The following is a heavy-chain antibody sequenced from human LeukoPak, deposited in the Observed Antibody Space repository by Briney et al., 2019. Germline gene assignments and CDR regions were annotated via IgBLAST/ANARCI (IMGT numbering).Heavy chain of an antibody. CDR3: ARDYYGSAFFDY. V-gene: IGHV4-59*01. CDR1: GGSIRSYY. D-gene: IGHD3-10*01. Sequence: PSETLSLTCTVAGGSIRSYYGSWIRQPPGKGLEWLGYIYYSGIPNYNPSLKGRVTISVDTSKHQFSLKLSSVTAADTAVYYCARDYYGSAFFDYWGQGTLVTVSS. CDR2: IYYSGIP. J-gene: IGHJ4*02.